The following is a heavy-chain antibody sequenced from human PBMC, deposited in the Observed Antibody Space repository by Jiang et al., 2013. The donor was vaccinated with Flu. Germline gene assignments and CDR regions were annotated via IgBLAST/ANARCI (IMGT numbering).Heavy chain of an antibody. Sequence: WVSRINSDGSSTSYADSVKGRFTISRDNAKNTLYLQMNSLRAEDTAVYYCARTYDSSGYYAYYYGMDVVGPRDHGHRLL. D-gene: IGHD3-22*01. V-gene: IGHV3-74*01. CDR2: INSDGSST. CDR3: ARTYDSSGYYAYYYGMDV. J-gene: IGHJ6*02.